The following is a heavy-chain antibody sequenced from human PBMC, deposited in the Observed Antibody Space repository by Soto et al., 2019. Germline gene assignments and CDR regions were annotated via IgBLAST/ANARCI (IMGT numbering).Heavy chain of an antibody. Sequence: VQLQGSGPGLLKPSQTLSLTCTVSGASVNTGDYYWSCIRQPPGKGLEWLGYIFYSGDTYYNPSLKSRATISLNTARNQFSLTLTSVTDADTALYYCVGTGTTDDFWGQGTLVTVSS. D-gene: IGHD1-7*01. CDR3: VGTGTTDDF. V-gene: IGHV4-30-4*01. CDR2: IFYSGDT. CDR1: GASVNTGDYY. J-gene: IGHJ1*01.